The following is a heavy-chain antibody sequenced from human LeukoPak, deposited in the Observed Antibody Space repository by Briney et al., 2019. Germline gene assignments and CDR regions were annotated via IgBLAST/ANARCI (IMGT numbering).Heavy chain of an antibody. V-gene: IGHV1-18*01. J-gene: IGHJ4*02. D-gene: IGHD3-3*01. CDR2: ISAYNGNT. CDR3: ARSGYDFWSGYYYFDY. Sequence: GASVKVSCKASGYTFTSYGISWVRQAPGLGLEWMGWISAYNGNTNYAQKLQGRVTMTTDTSTSTAYMELRSLRSDDTAVYYCARSGYDFWSGYYYFDYWGQGTLVTVSS. CDR1: GYTFTSYG.